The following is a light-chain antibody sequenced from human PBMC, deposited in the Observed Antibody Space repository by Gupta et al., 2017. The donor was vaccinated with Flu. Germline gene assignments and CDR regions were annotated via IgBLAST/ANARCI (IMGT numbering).Light chain of an antibody. CDR3: QQYNNWLVYT. J-gene: IGKJ2*01. CDR2: GAS. Sequence: EIVMTQSPATLSVSPGERATLSCRASQSVSSNLAWYQQKPGQAPRLLIYGASTRGTGIPARFSGSGCGTEFTLTISSLQSEDFAVYYCQQYNNWLVYTFGQWTKLEIK. V-gene: IGKV3-15*01. CDR1: QSVSSN.